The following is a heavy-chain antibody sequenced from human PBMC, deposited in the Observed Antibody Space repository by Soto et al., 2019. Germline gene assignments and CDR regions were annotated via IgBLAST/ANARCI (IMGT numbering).Heavy chain of an antibody. CDR3: ARDRLLRIPFDY. CDR2: ISSSSSYI. J-gene: IGHJ4*02. D-gene: IGHD2-15*01. V-gene: IGHV3-21*01. Sequence: VGSLRLSCAASGFTFSSYSMNWVRQAPGKGLEWVSSISSSSSYIYYADSVKGRFAISRDNAKNSLYLQMNSLRAEDTAAYYCARDRLLRIPFDYWGQGTLVTVSS. CDR1: GFTFSSYS.